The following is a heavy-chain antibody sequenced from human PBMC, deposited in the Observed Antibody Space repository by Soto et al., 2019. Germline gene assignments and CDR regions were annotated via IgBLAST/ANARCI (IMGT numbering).Heavy chain of an antibody. CDR2: ISYDGSNK. V-gene: IGHV3-30*18. CDR3: AKDAGRVGFSYYYYGMDV. CDR1: GFTFSSYG. J-gene: IGHJ6*02. Sequence: GGSLRLSCAASGFTFSSYGMHWVRQAPGKGLEWVAVISYDGSNKYYADSVKGRFTISRDNSKNTLYLQMNSLRAEDTAVYYCAKDAGRVGFSYYYYGMDVWGQGTTVTVSS. D-gene: IGHD1-26*01.